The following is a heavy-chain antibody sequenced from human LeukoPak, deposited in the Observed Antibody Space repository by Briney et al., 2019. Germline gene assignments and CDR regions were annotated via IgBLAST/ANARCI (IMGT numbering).Heavy chain of an antibody. J-gene: IGHJ4*02. Sequence: PSGTLSLTCTVSGGSTSTSSTHWGWVRQPPGKGLVGVGSIYYSGSNYYSPSIKRRVTISVDTSKNQFSLWLTSVTAADTAVYYCVTALTRDSSGWYVIDYWGQGTLVTVPS. CDR3: VTALTRDSSGWYVIDY. V-gene: IGHV4-39*01. CDR2: IYYSGSN. CDR1: GGSTSTSSTH. D-gene: IGHD6-19*01.